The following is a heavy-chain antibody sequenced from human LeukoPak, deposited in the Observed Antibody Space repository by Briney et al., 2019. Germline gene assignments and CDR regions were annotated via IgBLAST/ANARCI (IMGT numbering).Heavy chain of an antibody. D-gene: IGHD3-10*01. J-gene: IGHJ4*02. V-gene: IGHV1-18*04. CDR3: ARQSAITMVRGVYEY. Sequence: ASVKVSCKASGYTFTGYYMHWVRQAPGQGLEWMGWISTYNGNTNYAQKLQGRVTMTTDTSTSTAYMELRSLRSDDTALYYCARQSAITMVRGVYEYWGQGTLVTVSS. CDR2: ISTYNGNT. CDR1: GYTFTGYY.